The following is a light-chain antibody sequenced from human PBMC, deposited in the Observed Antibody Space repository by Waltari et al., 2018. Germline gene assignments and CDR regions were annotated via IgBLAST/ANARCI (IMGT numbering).Light chain of an antibody. CDR2: RNN. Sequence: QSVLTQPPSASGTPGQRVPISRSGSSPTIGSNLVDWYQQVPGTAPELLIYRNNQWPSGVPDRFSGSKSGTSASLAISGLRADDEADYYCAAWDDRLSGVLFGGGTRLTVL. V-gene: IGLV1-47*01. CDR1: SPTIGSNL. J-gene: IGLJ3*02. CDR3: AAWDDRLSGVL.